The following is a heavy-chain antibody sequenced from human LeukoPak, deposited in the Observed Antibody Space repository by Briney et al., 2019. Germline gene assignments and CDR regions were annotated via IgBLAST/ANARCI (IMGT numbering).Heavy chain of an antibody. Sequence: ASVKVSCKASGYTFTAYYMHWVRQAPGQGLGWMGWIDTNSGGTNYAQKFQGRVTITRDTSIGTGYMELSSLISDDTAVYYCASEAFCAGGSCYLHRVASWGPGTLVTVSS. V-gene: IGHV1-2*02. D-gene: IGHD2-15*01. CDR2: IDTNSGGT. CDR3: ASEAFCAGGSCYLHRVAS. CDR1: GYTFTAYY. J-gene: IGHJ4*02.